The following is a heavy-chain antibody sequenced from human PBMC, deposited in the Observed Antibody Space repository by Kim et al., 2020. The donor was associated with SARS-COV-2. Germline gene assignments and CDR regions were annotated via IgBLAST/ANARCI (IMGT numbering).Heavy chain of an antibody. Sequence: SETLSLTCTVSGDSISSSSHHWGWVRQPPGKGLAWIGSIHYSGSTYYNPSLKSRVTISVDTSKNQFSLKLTSVTAADTAVYYCARRPGRYSSGSFDPWGQGTLVTVSS. J-gene: IGHJ5*02. CDR2: IHYSGST. CDR3: ARRPGRYSSGSFDP. V-gene: IGHV4-39*01. D-gene: IGHD6-19*01. CDR1: GDSISSSSHH.